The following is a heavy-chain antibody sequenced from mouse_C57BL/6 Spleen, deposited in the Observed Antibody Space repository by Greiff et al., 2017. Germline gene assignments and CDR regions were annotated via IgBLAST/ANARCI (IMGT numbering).Heavy chain of an antibody. CDR2: IDPSDSYT. CDR1: GYTFTSYW. D-gene: IGHD1-1*01. J-gene: IGHJ3*01. V-gene: IGHV1-59*01. Sequence: QVQLKQPGAELVRPGTSVKLSCKASGYTFTSYWMHWVKQRPGQGLEWIGVIDPSDSYTNYNQKFKGKATLTVDTSSSTAYMQLSSLTSEDSAVYYCARGYGSSYRCAYWGQGTLVTVSA. CDR3: ARGYGSSYRCAY.